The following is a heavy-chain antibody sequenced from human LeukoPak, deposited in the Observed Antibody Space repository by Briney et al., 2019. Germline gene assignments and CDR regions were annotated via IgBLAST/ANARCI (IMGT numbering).Heavy chain of an antibody. J-gene: IGHJ4*02. D-gene: IGHD6-13*01. V-gene: IGHV1-2*06. CDR1: GYTFTGYY. CDR3: ARVGYSSSWYGAWDY. Sequence: GASVKVSCKASGYTFTGYYMHWVRQAPGQGLEWMGRINPYSGGTNYAQKFQGRVTMTRDTSISTAYMEMSRLRSDDTAVYYCARVGYSSSWYGAWDYWGQGTLVTVSS. CDR2: INPYSGGT.